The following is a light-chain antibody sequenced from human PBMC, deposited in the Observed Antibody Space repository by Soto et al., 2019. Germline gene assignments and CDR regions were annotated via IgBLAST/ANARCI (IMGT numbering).Light chain of an antibody. V-gene: IGKV3-20*01. Sequence: EIVLTQSPGTLSLSPGERATLSCRASQIVSSTSLEWYQQKPGQAPRLLMYGVSSRATGIPDRFSGSGSGTDFTLTINRLEPEDFAVYFCQQYDNSVWTFGQGTKVDIK. CDR1: QIVSSTS. CDR2: GVS. CDR3: QQYDNSVWT. J-gene: IGKJ1*01.